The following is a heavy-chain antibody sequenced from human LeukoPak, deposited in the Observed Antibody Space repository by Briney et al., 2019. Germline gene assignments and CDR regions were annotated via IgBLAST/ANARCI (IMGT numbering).Heavy chain of an antibody. J-gene: IGHJ4*02. CDR3: ARAWATDYFDY. CDR2: MYYSGTI. CDR1: GGSISSYY. Sequence: SETLSRTCTVSGGSISSYYWSWIRQPPGKGLEWIGYMYYSGTINYNPSLKSRVTISVDTSKNQFSLKLSSVTPADTAMYYCARAWATDYFDYWGQGTLVTVSS. V-gene: IGHV4-59*01.